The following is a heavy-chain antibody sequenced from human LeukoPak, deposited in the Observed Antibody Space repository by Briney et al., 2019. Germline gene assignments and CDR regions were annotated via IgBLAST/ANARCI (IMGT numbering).Heavy chain of an antibody. D-gene: IGHD5-12*01. Sequence: KPSETLSLTCAVYGVSFSGYYWSWIRQPPGKGLEWIGEINHSGSTNYNPSLKSRVTISVDTSKNQFSLKLSSVTAADTAVYYCARGGWLRWGDDAFDIWGQGTMVTVSS. CDR2: INHSGST. CDR3: ARGGWLRWGDDAFDI. CDR1: GVSFSGYY. V-gene: IGHV4-34*01. J-gene: IGHJ3*02.